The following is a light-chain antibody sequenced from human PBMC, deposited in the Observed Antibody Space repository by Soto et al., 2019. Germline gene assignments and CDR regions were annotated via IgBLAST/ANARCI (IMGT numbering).Light chain of an antibody. CDR1: QSVSSN. Sequence: EIVMTQSPATLSVSPGERATLSCRASQSVSSNLAWYQHKPGQAPRLLMYGISTRATGIPARFSGSGSGKEFTLTISSLQSEDFAIYYCQQHNNWPLTFGGGTKVEIK. CDR2: GIS. J-gene: IGKJ4*01. CDR3: QQHNNWPLT. V-gene: IGKV3-15*01.